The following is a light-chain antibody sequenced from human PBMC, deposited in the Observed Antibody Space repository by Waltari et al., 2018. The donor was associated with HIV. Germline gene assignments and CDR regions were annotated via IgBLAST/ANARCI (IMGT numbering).Light chain of an antibody. CDR3: SAYTSSSTVV. J-gene: IGLJ2*01. CDR1: SSDVRAYDF. CDR2: DVS. Sequence: SALTQPASVSGSPGQYLAHPCPGTSSDVRAYDFDLWYQLHPGKAPKLMIYDVSNRPSGVSDRFSGSKSANTASLTISGLQAEDEAHYYCSAYTSSSTVVFGGGTKLTVL. V-gene: IGLV2-14*03.